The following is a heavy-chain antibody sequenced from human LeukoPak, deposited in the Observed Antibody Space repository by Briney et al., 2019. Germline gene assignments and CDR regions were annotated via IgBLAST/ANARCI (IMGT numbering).Heavy chain of an antibody. J-gene: IGHJ6*03. Sequence: SETLSLTCAVYGGSFSGYYWSWIRQPPGKGLEWIGEINHSGSTNYNPSLKSRVTVSLDTSKNQFSLKLSSVTAADTAVYYCARGYCSGGSCPPDYYYYYYMDVWGKGTTVTISS. D-gene: IGHD2-15*01. CDR1: GGSFSGYY. CDR2: INHSGST. CDR3: ARGYCSGGSCPPDYYYYYYMDV. V-gene: IGHV4-34*01.